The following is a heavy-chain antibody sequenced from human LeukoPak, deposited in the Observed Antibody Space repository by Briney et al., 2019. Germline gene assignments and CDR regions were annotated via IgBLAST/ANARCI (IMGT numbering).Heavy chain of an antibody. D-gene: IGHD6-13*01. V-gene: IGHV1-69*06. CDR3: VRVGTRGWFDP. J-gene: IGHJ5*02. Sequence: GASVKVSCKASGGTFSSYAISWVRQAPGQGLEWMGGIIPIFGTANYAQKFQGRVTITADKSTSTAYMELSSLRSEDTAVYYCVRVGTRGWFDPWGQGTLVTVSS. CDR2: IIPIFGTA. CDR1: GGTFSSYA.